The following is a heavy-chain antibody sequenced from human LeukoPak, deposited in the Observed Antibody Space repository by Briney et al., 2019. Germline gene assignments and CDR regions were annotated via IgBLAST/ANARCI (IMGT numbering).Heavy chain of an antibody. CDR2: IYYSGDT. J-gene: IGHJ4*02. CDR3: ARVLNYYDNSGYFYFFDY. V-gene: IGHV4-31*03. Sequence: PSETLSLTCSVSGASISTSGHYWSWIRQHPGKGLDWIGYIYYSGDTHYNASLRSRVSISVDTSQSQFSLKLSSVTAAGTAVYYCARVLNYYDNSGYFYFFDYWGQGTPVTVSS. D-gene: IGHD3-22*01. CDR1: GASISTSGHY.